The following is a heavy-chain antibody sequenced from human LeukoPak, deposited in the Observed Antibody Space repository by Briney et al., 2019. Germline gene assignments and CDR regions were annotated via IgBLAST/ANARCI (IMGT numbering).Heavy chain of an antibody. J-gene: IGHJ4*02. CDR1: GFTFRSGG. CDR3: ARDHSIAARPQLFDY. D-gene: IGHD6-6*01. V-gene: IGHV3-33*01. CDR2: IWYDGSNK. Sequence: ARSLSLSCPATGFTFRSGGMDWVRQAPGNELKWVAVIWYDGSNKYYADSVKGRFTISRDNSKNTLYLQMNSLRAEDTAVYYCARDHSIAARPQLFDYWGQGTLVTGSS.